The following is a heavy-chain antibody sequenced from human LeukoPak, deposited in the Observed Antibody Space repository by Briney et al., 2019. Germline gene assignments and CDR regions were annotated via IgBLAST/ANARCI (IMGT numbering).Heavy chain of an antibody. D-gene: IGHD3-10*01. V-gene: IGHV1-18*01. Sequence: ASVKVSCKASGYTFTSYGISWVRQAPGQGLEWMGWISAYNGNTNYAQKLQGRVTMTTDTSTSTAYMELRSLRSDDTAVYYCATDPGTYYYGSGSYLNYWGQGTLVSVSS. CDR2: ISAYNGNT. J-gene: IGHJ4*02. CDR3: ATDPGTYYYGSGSYLNY. CDR1: GYTFTSYG.